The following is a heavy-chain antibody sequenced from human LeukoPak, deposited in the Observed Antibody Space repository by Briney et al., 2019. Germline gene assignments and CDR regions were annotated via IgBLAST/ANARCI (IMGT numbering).Heavy chain of an antibody. D-gene: IGHD1-26*01. CDR2: ISSSGSTI. V-gene: IGHV3-11*01. Sequence: GGSLRLSCAASGFTFSDYYMSWIRQAPGKGLEWVSYISSSGSTIYYADSVKGRFTISRDNAKNSLYLQMNSLRAEDTAVYYCARDGSYSPYYYCYGMDVWGQGTTVTVSS. J-gene: IGHJ6*02. CDR1: GFTFSDYY. CDR3: ARDGSYSPYYYCYGMDV.